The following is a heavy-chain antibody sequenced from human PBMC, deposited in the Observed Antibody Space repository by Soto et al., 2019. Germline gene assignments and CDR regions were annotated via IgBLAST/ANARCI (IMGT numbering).Heavy chain of an antibody. V-gene: IGHV3-30-3*01. CDR1: GFTLRIYA. CDR3: ARDRRYCSSTTCYGTYYYYYGMDV. J-gene: IGHJ6*02. CDR2: ISYDGSNK. Sequence: GGSLRLSCRISGFTLRIYAMHWVRQAPGKGLEWVAVISYDGSNKYYADSVNGRFTISRDNSKNMLYLHMNSLRAEDTAVYYCARDRRYCSSTTCYGTYYYYYGMDVWGQGTTVTVSS. D-gene: IGHD2-2*01.